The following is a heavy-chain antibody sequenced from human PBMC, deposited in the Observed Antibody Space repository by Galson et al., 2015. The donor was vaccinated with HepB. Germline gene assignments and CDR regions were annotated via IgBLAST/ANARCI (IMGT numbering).Heavy chain of an antibody. D-gene: IGHD1-26*01. V-gene: IGHV3-74*01. CDR2: INGDGSST. CDR3: ARGSGNYYFDY. Sequence: SLRLSCAASGFTFRNYWMHWVRQAPGKGLMWVSRINGDGSSTNYADSVKGRFTISRDNAKDTVYVEMNSLRAEDTAIYYCARGSGNYYFDYWGQGTLATVSS. J-gene: IGHJ4*02. CDR1: GFTFRNYW.